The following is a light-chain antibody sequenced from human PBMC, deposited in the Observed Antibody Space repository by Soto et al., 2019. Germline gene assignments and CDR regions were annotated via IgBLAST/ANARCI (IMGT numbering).Light chain of an antibody. CDR1: QSISSS. CDR3: QQYNDWRYT. J-gene: IGKJ2*01. Sequence: EIVMTQSPATLSVSPGERVTLSCRASQSISSSLAWYQLKPGQAPTLLLYGASTRATGIPARFSGSGSGTEFTLGISSLQSKDFAVYYGQQYNDWRYTFGQGTKLEIK. CDR2: GAS. V-gene: IGKV3-15*01.